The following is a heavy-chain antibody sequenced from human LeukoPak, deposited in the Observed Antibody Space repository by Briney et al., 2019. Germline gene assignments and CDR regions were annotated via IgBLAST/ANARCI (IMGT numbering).Heavy chain of an antibody. Sequence: GTSLRLSCAASGFSFSGYGMHWVRQAPAKGLEWVAVMWSDGNNKNYADSVKGRFTVSRDTSTSTLYLHMNSLRTEDTAVYFCARDLDKNSRFSWLDPWGQGTLVTVSS. V-gene: IGHV3-30*06. J-gene: IGHJ5*02. CDR2: MWSDGNNK. D-gene: IGHD6-13*01. CDR1: GFSFSGYG. CDR3: ARDLDKNSRFSWLDP.